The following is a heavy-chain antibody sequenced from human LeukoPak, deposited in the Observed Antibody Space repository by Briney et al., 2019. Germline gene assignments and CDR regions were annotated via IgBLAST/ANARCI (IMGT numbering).Heavy chain of an antibody. CDR3: ARHRYCSSTSCYYFDY. CDR1: GYTLTSSG. CDR2: ISAYNGNT. V-gene: IGHV1-18*01. D-gene: IGHD2-2*01. Sequence: ASVKVSCKASGYTLTSSGISWVRQAPGQGLEWMGWISAYNGNTNYAQKLQGRVTMTTDTSTSTAYMELRSLRSDDTAVYYCARHRYCSSTSCYYFDYWGQGTLVTVSS. J-gene: IGHJ4*02.